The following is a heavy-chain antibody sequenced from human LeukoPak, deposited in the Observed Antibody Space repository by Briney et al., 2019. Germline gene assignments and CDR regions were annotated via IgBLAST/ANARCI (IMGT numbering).Heavy chain of an antibody. V-gene: IGHV1-18*01. CDR3: ASVGGRNYHFSFDS. D-gene: IGHD3-3*01. CDR2: ITAYNDNT. J-gene: IGHJ4*02. CDR1: GYTFTTYG. Sequence: APVKACSTTSGYTFTTYGVTSVRQAPGQGLEWMGWITAYNDNTNYAQKFQGRVTMTTDTSTSAAYMELRSLRSDDTAVYYCASVGGRNYHFSFDSWGQGARVTVST.